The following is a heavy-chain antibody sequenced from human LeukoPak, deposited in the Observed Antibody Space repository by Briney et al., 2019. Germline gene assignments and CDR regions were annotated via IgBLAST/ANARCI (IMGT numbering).Heavy chain of an antibody. Sequence: GGSLRLSCAASAFSFSTYAMYWVRQAPGKGLEWVSSISGGGGATSYAGSVKGRFTISRDNSKNTLYLQMNGLRVEDTALYYSAKGCDSSNCDASRLFDSWGQGTLVTVSS. V-gene: IGHV3-23*01. CDR2: ISGGGGAT. D-gene: IGHD2-2*01. J-gene: IGHJ5*01. CDR3: AKGCDSSNCDASRLFDS. CDR1: AFSFSTYA.